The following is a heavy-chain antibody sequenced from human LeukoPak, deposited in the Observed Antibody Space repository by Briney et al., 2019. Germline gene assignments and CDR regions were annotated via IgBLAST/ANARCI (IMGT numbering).Heavy chain of an antibody. J-gene: IGHJ6*03. D-gene: IGHD3-3*01. CDR2: IMPISGTA. CDR1: GYTFTSYA. V-gene: IGHV1-69*06. CDR3: ARVYYDFWSGYHNYYYYYMDV. Sequence: SVKVSCKASGYTFTSYAISWVRQAPGQGLEWMGGIMPISGTANYAQKFQGRVTVTADKPTNTAYMELSSLRSEDTAVYYCARVYYDFWSGYHNYYYYYMDVWGKGTTVTVSS.